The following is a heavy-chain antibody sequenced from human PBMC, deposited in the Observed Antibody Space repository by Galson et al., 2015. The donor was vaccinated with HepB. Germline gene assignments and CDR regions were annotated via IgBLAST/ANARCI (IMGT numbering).Heavy chain of an antibody. CDR1: GYSFTRYG. CDR2: LSTYSGKT. Sequence: SVKVSCKASGYSFTRYGISWVRQAPGQGLEWMGWLSTYSGKTNYAQRLQGRVTMTTDTSTSTAYMELRSLRSDDTAMYYCARNLYGYGDYADDYWGQGTLITVSS. V-gene: IGHV1-18*01. CDR3: ARNLYGYGDYADDY. J-gene: IGHJ4*02. D-gene: IGHD4-17*01.